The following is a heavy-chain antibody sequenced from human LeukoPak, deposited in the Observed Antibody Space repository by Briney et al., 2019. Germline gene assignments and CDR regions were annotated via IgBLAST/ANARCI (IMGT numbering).Heavy chain of an antibody. Sequence: GGSLRLSCAASGCTISSYAMSLVRQAPGKGLEWVSAISGSGGSTYYADSVKGRFTISRDNSKNTLYLQMNSLRAEDTAVYYCAKIAEAVSSNYYFDYWGQGTLVTVSS. CDR1: GCTISSYA. D-gene: IGHD2-21*01. CDR2: ISGSGGST. CDR3: AKIAEAVSSNYYFDY. J-gene: IGHJ4*02. V-gene: IGHV3-23*01.